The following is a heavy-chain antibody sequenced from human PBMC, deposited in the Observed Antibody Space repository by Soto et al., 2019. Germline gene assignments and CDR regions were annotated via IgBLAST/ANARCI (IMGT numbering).Heavy chain of an antibody. Sequence: PGGSLRLSCAASGFPFTNYWINWFRHTPFKGLMWVSRISPDGSDVGYADSVEGRFTVSRDNAKNTLYLQMHSLRAEDTAMYYCACWGHIVPVAPSDFDRWGQGTLVTVSS. CDR3: ACWGHIVPVAPSDFDR. CDR1: GFPFTNYW. CDR2: ISPDGSDV. V-gene: IGHV3-74*01. D-gene: IGHD2-8*02. J-gene: IGHJ4*02.